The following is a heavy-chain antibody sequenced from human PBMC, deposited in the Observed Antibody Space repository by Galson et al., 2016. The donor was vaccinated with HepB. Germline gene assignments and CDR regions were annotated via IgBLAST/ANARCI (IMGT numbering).Heavy chain of an antibody. V-gene: IGHV3-30*14. CDR3: ARDHGSPLGALIGYYGMDV. D-gene: IGHD1-26*01. CDR2: ISDDGSEK. J-gene: IGHJ6*02. CDR1: GFALNNYA. Sequence: SLRLSCATSGFALNNYAVHWVRQAPGKGLEWVAVISDDGSEKYYADSIKARLTVSRDDSKGTVYLQMNSLRVEDTAVYYCARDHGSPLGALIGYYGMDVWGQGATVIVSS.